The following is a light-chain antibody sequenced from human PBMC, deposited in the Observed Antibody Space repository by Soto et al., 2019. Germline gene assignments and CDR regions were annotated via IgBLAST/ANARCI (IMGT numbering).Light chain of an antibody. CDR3: QRYGSSPPEFT. Sequence: EIVLTQSPGTLSLSAGERATLSCRASQSISSNYLAWYQQKPGQAPRLLIFGASYRTTGIPDRFSGSGSETDFTLTISRLEPEDVAVYYCQRYGSSPPEFTFGPGTKVDIK. CDR1: QSISSNY. V-gene: IGKV3-20*01. CDR2: GAS. J-gene: IGKJ3*01.